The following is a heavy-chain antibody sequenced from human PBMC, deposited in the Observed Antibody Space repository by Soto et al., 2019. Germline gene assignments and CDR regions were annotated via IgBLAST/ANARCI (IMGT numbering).Heavy chain of an antibody. D-gene: IGHD1-1*01. CDR1: GFSLSTSGVG. Sequence: QITLKESGPTLVKPTQTLTLTCTFSGFSLSTSGVGVGWIRQPPGKALEWLALIYWDDDKRYSPSLKSRLTIXXDXSXXQVVLTMTNMDPVDTATYYCAHGQLSPSGPPGFDYWGQGTLVTVSS. V-gene: IGHV2-5*02. CDR2: IYWDDDK. J-gene: IGHJ4*02. CDR3: AHGQLSPSGPPGFDY.